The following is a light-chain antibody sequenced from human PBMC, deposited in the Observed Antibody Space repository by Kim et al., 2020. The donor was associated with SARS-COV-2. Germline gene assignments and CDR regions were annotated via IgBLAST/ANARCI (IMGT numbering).Light chain of an antibody. CDR3: QQYGGSPPGT. CDR1: QSISRTH. J-gene: IGKJ2*01. V-gene: IGKV3-20*01. CDR2: AAS. Sequence: SPRERAPLCCRASQSISRTHLAWYQQQPGQVPRLLIYAASYRAPGTPARFSGSGSGTDFTLTISGLEPEEFAVYYCQQYGGSPPGTFGQGTKLEI.